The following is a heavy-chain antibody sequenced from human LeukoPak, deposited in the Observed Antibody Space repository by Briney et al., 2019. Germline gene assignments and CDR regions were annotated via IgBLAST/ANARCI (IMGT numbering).Heavy chain of an antibody. CDR1: GGSFSGYY. CDR3: ARGLGSVWGSYRSSFFDY. CDR2: INHSGST. V-gene: IGHV4-34*01. Sequence: SETLSLTCAVYGGSFSGYYWSWIRQPPGKGLEWIGEINHSGSTNYNPSLKSRVTISVDTSKNQFSLKLSSVTAADTAVYYCARGLGSVWGSYRSSFFDYWGQGTLVTVSS. J-gene: IGHJ4*02. D-gene: IGHD3-16*02.